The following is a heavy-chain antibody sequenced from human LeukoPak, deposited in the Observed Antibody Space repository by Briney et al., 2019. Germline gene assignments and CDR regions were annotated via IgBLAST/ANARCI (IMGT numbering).Heavy chain of an antibody. J-gene: IGHJ1*01. CDR2: ISSSSSTI. CDR1: GFTFSSYN. Sequence: PGGSLRLSCAASGFTFSSYNMNWVRQAPGKGLEWVSYISSSSSTIYYADSVKGRFTISRDNAKNSLYLQMSSLRAGDTAVYYCARDLPKITIFGALQHWGQGTLVTVSS. V-gene: IGHV3-48*01. CDR3: ARDLPKITIFGALQH. D-gene: IGHD3-3*01.